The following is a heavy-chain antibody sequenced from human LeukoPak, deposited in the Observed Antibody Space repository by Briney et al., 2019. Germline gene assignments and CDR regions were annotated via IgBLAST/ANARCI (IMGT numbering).Heavy chain of an antibody. J-gene: IGHJ6*02. Sequence: ASVKVSCKASGGTFSSYAISWVRQAPGQGLEWMGRIIPIFGIANYAQKFQGRVTITADKSTSTAYMELSSPRSEDTAVYYCARDGRVTGDYYGMDVWGQGTTVTVSS. V-gene: IGHV1-69*04. D-gene: IGHD4-23*01. CDR1: GGTFSSYA. CDR3: ARDGRVTGDYYGMDV. CDR2: IIPIFGIA.